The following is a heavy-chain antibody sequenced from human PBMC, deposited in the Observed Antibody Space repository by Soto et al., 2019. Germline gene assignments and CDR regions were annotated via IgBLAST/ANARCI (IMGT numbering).Heavy chain of an antibody. V-gene: IGHV4-31*03. CDR1: GGSISSGGYY. D-gene: IGHD3-22*01. J-gene: IGHJ4*02. CDR3: SSNYYDSSGQFDY. Sequence: NPSETLSLTCTVSGGSISSGGYYWSWIRQHPGKGLEWIGYIYYSGSTYYNPSLKSRVTISVDTSKNQFSLKLSSVTAADTAVYYCSSNYYDSSGQFDYWGQGTLVTVSS. CDR2: IYYSGST.